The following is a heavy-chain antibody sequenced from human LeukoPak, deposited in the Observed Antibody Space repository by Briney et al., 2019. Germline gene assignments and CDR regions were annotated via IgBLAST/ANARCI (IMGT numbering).Heavy chain of an antibody. Sequence: SETLSLTCTVSGGSISSYYWSWIRQTPGKGLEWIGDIYYSGSTNYNPSLKSRVTISVDTSKNQFSLKLSSVTAADTAVYYCARDGGHNSFDYWGQGTLVTVSS. CDR1: GGSISSYY. CDR2: IYYSGST. CDR3: ARDGGHNSFDY. J-gene: IGHJ4*02. D-gene: IGHD5-24*01. V-gene: IGHV4-59*01.